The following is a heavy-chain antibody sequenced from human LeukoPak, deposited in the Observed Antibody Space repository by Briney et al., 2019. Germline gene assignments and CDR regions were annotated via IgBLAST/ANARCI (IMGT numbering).Heavy chain of an antibody. J-gene: IGHJ4*02. CDR1: GGSISSYY. Sequence: SETLSLTCAVSGGSISSYYWSWIRQPPGKGLEWIGYIYYSGSTNYNPSLKSRVTISVDTSKNQFSLKLSSVTAADTAVYYCARLSTTVTYPGSYYFDYWGQGTLVTVSS. CDR2: IYYSGST. D-gene: IGHD5/OR15-5a*01. V-gene: IGHV4-59*08. CDR3: ARLSTTVTYPGSYYFDY.